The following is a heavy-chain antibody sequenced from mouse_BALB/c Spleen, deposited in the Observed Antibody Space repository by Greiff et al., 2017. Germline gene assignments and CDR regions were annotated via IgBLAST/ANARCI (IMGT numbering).Heavy chain of an antibody. V-gene: IGHV1-14*01. CDR1: GYTFTSYV. CDR2: INPYNDGT. D-gene: IGHD1-3*01. J-gene: IGHJ1*01. CDR3: AKGSGNYWYFDV. Sequence: VQLKQSGPELVKPGASVKMSCKASGYTFTSYVMHWVKQKPGQGLEWIGYINPYNDGTKYNEKFKGKATLTSDKSSSTAYMELSSLTSEDSAVYYCAKGSGNYWYFDVWGAGTTVTVSS.